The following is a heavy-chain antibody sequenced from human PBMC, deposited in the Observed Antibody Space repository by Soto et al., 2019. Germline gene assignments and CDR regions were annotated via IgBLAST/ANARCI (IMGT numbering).Heavy chain of an antibody. J-gene: IGHJ5*02. CDR1: GYAFSNYG. D-gene: IGHD5-12*01. V-gene: IGHV1-18*04. Sequence: QLQLVQSGAEVKKPGASVRVSCKASGYAFSNYGISWIRQAPGLGLEWMGWISPYNGNTDYAQSLQGRVTMTTDTSTNTAYMELRSLTSDDTVVYYCATSYDSGFDPWGQGTLVTVSS. CDR3: ATSYDSGFDP. CDR2: ISPYNGNT.